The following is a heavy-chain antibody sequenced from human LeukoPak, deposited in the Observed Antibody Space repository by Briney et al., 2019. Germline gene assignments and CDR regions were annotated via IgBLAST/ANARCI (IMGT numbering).Heavy chain of an antibody. D-gene: IGHD4-17*01. CDR1: GYSISSGYS. J-gene: IGHJ4*02. CDR3: AREPREYGDLSPNFDY. V-gene: IGHV4-38-2*02. CDR2: IYHSGTT. Sequence: PSETLTLTCTVSGYSISSGYSWAWIRQPPGKGLEWIGSIYHSGTTSYNPSLKSRVTISVDTSKNQFSLKLSSVTAADTAVYYCAREPREYGDLSPNFDYWGQGTLVTVSS.